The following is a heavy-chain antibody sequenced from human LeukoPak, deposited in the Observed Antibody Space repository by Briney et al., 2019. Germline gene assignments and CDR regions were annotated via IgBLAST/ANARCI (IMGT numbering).Heavy chain of an antibody. Sequence: ASVKVSCKASGYTFTSYYMQWVRQAPGQGLEWMGIIHPSGGSTTYAQKFQGSVTFTRDTSTSTVYMELSSLRSEDTAVYYCARWLAAAGTFDYWGQGTLVTVSS. D-gene: IGHD6-13*01. CDR3: ARWLAAAGTFDY. CDR2: IHPSGGST. J-gene: IGHJ4*02. V-gene: IGHV1-46*01. CDR1: GYTFTSYY.